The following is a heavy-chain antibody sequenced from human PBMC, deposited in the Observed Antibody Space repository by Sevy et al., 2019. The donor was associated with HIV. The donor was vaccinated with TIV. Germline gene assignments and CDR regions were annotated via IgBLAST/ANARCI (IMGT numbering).Heavy chain of an antibody. CDR1: GFSINAYW. Sequence: GGSLRLSCAASGFSINAYWMLWVRQAPGRGLEWVANINQDGSVNYYADSVKGRFTISRDNARNLVSLQMNILRVEDRALYYCVRAIATADSFWGQGTLVTVSS. V-gene: IGHV3-7*01. J-gene: IGHJ4*02. D-gene: IGHD6-13*01. CDR3: VRAIATADSF. CDR2: INQDGSVN.